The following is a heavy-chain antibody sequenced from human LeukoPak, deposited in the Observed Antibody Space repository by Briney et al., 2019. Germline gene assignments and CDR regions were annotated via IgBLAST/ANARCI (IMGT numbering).Heavy chain of an antibody. Sequence: PGGSLRLSCAASGFTFSSDAMSWVRQAPGKGLEWVSAISGSGGSTYYADSVKGRFTISRDNSKNTLYLQMNSLRAEDTAVYYCAKALLGYCSGGSCSLFDYWGQGTLVTVSS. V-gene: IGHV3-23*01. CDR3: AKALLGYCSGGSCSLFDY. J-gene: IGHJ4*02. CDR2: ISGSGGST. D-gene: IGHD2-15*01. CDR1: GFTFSSDA.